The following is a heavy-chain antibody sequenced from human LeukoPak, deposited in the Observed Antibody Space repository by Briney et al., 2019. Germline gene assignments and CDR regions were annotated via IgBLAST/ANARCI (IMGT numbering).Heavy chain of an antibody. D-gene: IGHD3-3*01. CDR2: INHSGST. Sequence: SETLSLTCAVYGGSFSGYYWSWIRQPPGKGLEWIGEINHSGSTNYNPSLKSRVTISLDTSKSQFSLKLTSVTAADTAVYYCAIDGAISGVVKNYWGQGTLVTVSS. J-gene: IGHJ4*02. V-gene: IGHV4-34*01. CDR1: GGSFSGYY. CDR3: AIDGAISGVVKNY.